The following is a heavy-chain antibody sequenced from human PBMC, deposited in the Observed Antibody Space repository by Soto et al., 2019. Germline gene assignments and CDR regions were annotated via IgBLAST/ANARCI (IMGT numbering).Heavy chain of an antibody. Sequence: QVQLQQSGPGLVKPSQTLSLTCAISGDSVSSNSAAWNWIRQSPSRGLEWLGRTYYMSKWYNDYAVSVKSRITINADTSKNQFSLQLSSVTPEDTAVYYCATELYCSGGSCYDGFDPWGQGSLVTVSS. V-gene: IGHV6-1*01. CDR2: TYYMSKWYN. CDR1: GDSVSSNSAA. D-gene: IGHD2-15*01. CDR3: ATELYCSGGSCYDGFDP. J-gene: IGHJ5*02.